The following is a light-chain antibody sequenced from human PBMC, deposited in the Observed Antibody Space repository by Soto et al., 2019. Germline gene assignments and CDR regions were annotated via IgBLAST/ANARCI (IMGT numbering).Light chain of an antibody. CDR1: NIGSKN. CDR2: RDS. J-gene: IGLJ2*01. Sequence: SYELTQPLSVSVALGQTARITCGGNNIGSKNVHWYQQKPGQAPVLVIYRDSNRTSGIPERFSGSNSGNTATLTISRAQAGDEADYYCQVWDSSTEDVVFGGGTKLTVL. CDR3: QVWDSSTEDVV. V-gene: IGLV3-9*01.